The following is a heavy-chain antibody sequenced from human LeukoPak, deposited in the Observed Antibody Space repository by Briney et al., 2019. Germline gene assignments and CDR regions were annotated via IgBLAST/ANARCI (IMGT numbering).Heavy chain of an antibody. V-gene: IGHV1-69*13. CDR2: IIPIFGTA. CDR1: GGTFSSYA. D-gene: IGHD3-22*01. CDR3: ATGYYYDSSGYPHVPFDY. Sequence: SVKVSCKASGGTFSSYAISWVRQAPGQGLEWMGGIIPIFGTANYAQKFQGRVTITADESTSTAYMELSSLRSEDTAVYYCATGYYYDSSGYPHVPFDYWGQGTLVTVSS. J-gene: IGHJ4*02.